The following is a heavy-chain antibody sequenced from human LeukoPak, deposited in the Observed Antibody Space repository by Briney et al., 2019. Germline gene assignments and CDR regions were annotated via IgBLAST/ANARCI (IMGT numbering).Heavy chain of an antibody. D-gene: IGHD2-21*02. J-gene: IGHJ5*02. Sequence: ASVKVSCKVSGYTLTELSIHWVRQAPGKGLEWMGGFDPEDGETIYAQKFQGRVTMTEDTSTDTAYMELSSLRSEDTAVYYCATRITYCGGDCYLNWFDPWGQGTLVTVSS. CDR1: GYTLTELS. CDR3: ATRITYCGGDCYLNWFDP. CDR2: FDPEDGET. V-gene: IGHV1-24*01.